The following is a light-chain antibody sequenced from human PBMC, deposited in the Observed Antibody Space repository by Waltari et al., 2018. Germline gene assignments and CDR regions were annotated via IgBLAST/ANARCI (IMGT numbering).Light chain of an antibody. CDR3: QTWGTGIRV. V-gene: IGLV4-69*01. CDR1: SGHSSYA. Sequence: QLVLTQSPSASASLGASVKLTCTLSSGHSSYAIAWHQQQPEKGPRYLMKLNSDGSHSKGDGSPARFSGSSSGAERYLTISSLQSEDEADYYCQTWGTGIRVFGGGTKLTVL. CDR2: LNSDGSH. J-gene: IGLJ3*02.